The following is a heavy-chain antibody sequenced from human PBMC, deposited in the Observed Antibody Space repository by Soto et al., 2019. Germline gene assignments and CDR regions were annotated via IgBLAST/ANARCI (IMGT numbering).Heavy chain of an antibody. CDR1: GGSISSYY. Sequence: QVQLQESGPGLVKPSETLSLTCTVSGGSISSYYWSWIRQPPGKGLEWIGYIYYSGSTNYNPSLKSRLTISVDTSKNQFSLKLSSVTAADTAVYYCARLYYDFWSGYYWGRNWFDPWGQGTLVTVSS. D-gene: IGHD3-3*01. V-gene: IGHV4-59*01. CDR2: IYYSGST. CDR3: ARLYYDFWSGYYWGRNWFDP. J-gene: IGHJ5*02.